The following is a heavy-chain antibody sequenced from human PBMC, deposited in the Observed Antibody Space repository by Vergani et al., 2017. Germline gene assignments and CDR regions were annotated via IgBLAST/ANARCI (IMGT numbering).Heavy chain of an antibody. J-gene: IGHJ5*02. V-gene: IGHV1-69*04. CDR3: ARAPGYSGGYDGNWFDP. CDR1: GGTFSSYA. Sequence: QVQLVQSGAEVKKPGSSVKVSCKASGGTFSSYAISWVRQAPGQGLEWMGRIIPILGIANYAQKFQGRVTITADKSTSTAYMALSRLRSEATSVYYCARAPGYSGGYDGNWFDPGGEGTLVTVSS. CDR2: IIPILGIA. D-gene: IGHD2-15*01.